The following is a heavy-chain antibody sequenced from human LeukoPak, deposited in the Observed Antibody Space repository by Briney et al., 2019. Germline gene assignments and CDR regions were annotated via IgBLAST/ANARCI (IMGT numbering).Heavy chain of an antibody. V-gene: IGHV3-15*01. J-gene: IGHJ4*02. D-gene: IGHD6-19*01. CDR1: GFTFSNAW. CDR2: IKSKTDGGTT. Sequence: GGSLRLSCAASGFTFSNAWMSWVRQAPGKGLEWVGRIKSKTDGGTTDYAAPVKGRFTISRDDSKNTLYLQMNSLKTEDTAVYYSTTPYSSGRYYFDHWGQGTLVTVSS. CDR3: TTPYSSGRYYFDH.